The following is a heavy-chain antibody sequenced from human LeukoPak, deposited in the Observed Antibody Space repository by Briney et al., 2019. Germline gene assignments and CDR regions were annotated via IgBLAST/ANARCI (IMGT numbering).Heavy chain of an antibody. D-gene: IGHD1-26*01. CDR2: IYYSGST. CDR3: AIDRSGSYSY. J-gene: IGHJ4*02. CDR1: GGSISSYY. V-gene: IGHV4-59*12. Sequence: SSETLSLTCTVSGGSISSYYWSWIRQPPGKGLEWIGYIYYSGSTNYNPSLKSRVTISVDTSKNQFSLKLSSVTAADTAVYYCAIDRSGSYSYWGQGTLVTVSS.